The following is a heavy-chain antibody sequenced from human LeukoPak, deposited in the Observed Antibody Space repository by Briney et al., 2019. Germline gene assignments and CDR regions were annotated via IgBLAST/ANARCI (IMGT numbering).Heavy chain of an antibody. CDR2: ISSSGSTI. J-gene: IGHJ5*02. Sequence: GGSLRLSCAASGFDFYDFWMTWVRQAPGKGLEWVSYISSSGSTIYYADSVKGRFTISRDNAKDSLYLQMNSLRAEDTAVYYCARGSVWGSYRYTGFDPWGQGTLVTVSS. CDR1: GFDFYDFW. D-gene: IGHD3-16*02. V-gene: IGHV3-48*03. CDR3: ARGSVWGSYRYTGFDP.